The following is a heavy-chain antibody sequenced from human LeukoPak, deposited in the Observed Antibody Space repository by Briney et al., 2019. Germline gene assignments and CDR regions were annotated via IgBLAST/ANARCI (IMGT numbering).Heavy chain of an antibody. J-gene: IGHJ6*03. CDR1: GYTFTSYA. Sequence: ASVKVSCKASGYTFTSYAMNWVRQAPGQGLEWMGWINTNTGNPTYAQGFTGRFVFSLDTSVSTAYLQISSLKAEDTAVYYCARDRTNWNDLFTRTGWYYMDVWGKGTTVTVSS. V-gene: IGHV7-4-1*02. D-gene: IGHD1-1*01. CDR3: ARDRTNWNDLFTRTGWYYMDV. CDR2: INTNTGNP.